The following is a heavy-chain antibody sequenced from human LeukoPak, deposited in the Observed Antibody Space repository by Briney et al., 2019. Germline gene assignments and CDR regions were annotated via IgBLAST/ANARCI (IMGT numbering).Heavy chain of an antibody. CDR3: ARDVAALYYYYYGMDV. Sequence: GGSLRLSCAASGFTLSSYWMSWVRQAPGKGLEWVANIKQDGSEKYYVDSVKGRFTISRDNAKNSLYLQMNSLRAEDTAVYYCARDVAALYYYYYGMDVWGQGTTVTVSS. J-gene: IGHJ6*02. V-gene: IGHV3-7*03. CDR1: GFTLSSYW. CDR2: IKQDGSEK. D-gene: IGHD6-19*01.